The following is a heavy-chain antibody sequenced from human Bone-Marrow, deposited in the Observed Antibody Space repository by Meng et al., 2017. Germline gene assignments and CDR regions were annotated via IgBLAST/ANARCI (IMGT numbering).Heavy chain of an antibody. D-gene: IGHD3-22*01. CDR3: AKPLVVAKWGGPYYFDY. J-gene: IGHJ4*02. CDR1: GFTFSSYA. Sequence: GESLKISCAASGFTFSSYAMSWVRQAPGKGLGWVSAISGSGGSTYYADSVKGRFTISRDNSKNTLYLQMNSLRAEDTAVYYCAKPLVVAKWGGPYYFDYWGQGTLVTVSS. CDR2: ISGSGGST. V-gene: IGHV3-23*01.